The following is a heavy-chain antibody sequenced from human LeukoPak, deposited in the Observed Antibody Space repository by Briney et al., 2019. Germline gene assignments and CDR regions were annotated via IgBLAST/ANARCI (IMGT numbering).Heavy chain of an antibody. V-gene: IGHV3-21*04. D-gene: IGHD1/OR15-1a*01. Sequence: GGSLRLSCAASGFTFSSYSMNWVRQAPGKGLEWVSSISSSSSYIYYADSVKGRFTISRDNAKNSLYLQMNSLRAEDTAVYYCARENNGYYYGMDVWGQGTTVTVSS. CDR2: ISSSSSYI. CDR1: GFTFSSYS. CDR3: ARENNGYYYGMDV. J-gene: IGHJ6*02.